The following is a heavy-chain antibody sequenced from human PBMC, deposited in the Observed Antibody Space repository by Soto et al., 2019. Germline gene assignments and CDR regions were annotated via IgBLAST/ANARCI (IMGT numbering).Heavy chain of an antibody. J-gene: IGHJ4*02. CDR3: ARAGGSDARLFDF. V-gene: IGHV5-51*01. CDR2: IFGGDSDT. D-gene: IGHD1-26*01. Sequence: PGESLRISCKGSGYNFATYWIGWVRQMPGKGLEWMGTIFGGDSDTRYSPSFQGQVTILAEKSINTAYLQWNSLKASDTALYFCARAGGSDARLFDFSGLGTPVTVSS. CDR1: GYNFATYW.